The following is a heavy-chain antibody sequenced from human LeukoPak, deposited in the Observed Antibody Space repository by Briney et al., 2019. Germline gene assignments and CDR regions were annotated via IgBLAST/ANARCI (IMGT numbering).Heavy chain of an antibody. V-gene: IGHV3-23*01. Sequence: GGSLRLSCAASGFTFSSYGMSWVRQAPGKGLEWVSAIGGRDGSTYYADSVKGRFTISRDNSKNTLYVQMNSLRAEGTAVYYCAKGHYYGSGSLDYWGQGTLVTVSP. J-gene: IGHJ4*02. D-gene: IGHD3-10*01. CDR3: AKGHYYGSGSLDY. CDR2: IGGRDGST. CDR1: GFTFSSYG.